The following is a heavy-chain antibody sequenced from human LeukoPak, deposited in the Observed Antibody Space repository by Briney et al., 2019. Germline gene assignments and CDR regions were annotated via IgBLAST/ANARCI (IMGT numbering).Heavy chain of an antibody. J-gene: IGHJ5*02. CDR1: GYTFTSYG. V-gene: IGHV1-18*01. Sequence: ASVKVSCKASGYTFTSYGISWVRQAPGQGLEWMGWISIYNGNTNYAQKLQGRVTMTTDTSTSTAYMELRSLRSDDTAVYYCARDHSWGYYGSGRLDWFDPWGQGTLVTVSS. D-gene: IGHD3-10*01. CDR3: ARDHSWGYYGSGRLDWFDP. CDR2: ISIYNGNT.